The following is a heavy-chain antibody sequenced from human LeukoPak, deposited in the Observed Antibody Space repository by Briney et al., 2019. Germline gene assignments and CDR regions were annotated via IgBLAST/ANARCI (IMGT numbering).Heavy chain of an antibody. V-gene: IGHV4-39*01. Sequence: SETPSLTCSVSGGSISSSSYYWDWIRQPPGKGLEWIGSIYYSGSTYYNPSLKSRVAISVDTSKNQFSLKLSSVTAADTAVYYCARRGYTYGYFDYWGQGTLVTVSS. CDR2: IYYSGST. CDR3: ARRGYTYGYFDY. CDR1: GGSISSSSYY. D-gene: IGHD5-18*01. J-gene: IGHJ4*02.